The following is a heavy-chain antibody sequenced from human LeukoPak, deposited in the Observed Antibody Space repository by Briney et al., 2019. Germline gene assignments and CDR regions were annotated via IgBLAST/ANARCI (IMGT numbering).Heavy chain of an antibody. V-gene: IGHV3-74*01. CDR1: GFTFSSYW. Sequence: GGSLRLSCAASGFTFSSYWMHWVRQAPGKGLVWVSRINSDGSSTNYADSVKGRFTISRDNSKNTLYLQMNSLRAEDTAVYYCARVRDYYDSRGYYFEYFDHWGQGTLVTVSS. CDR2: INSDGSST. CDR3: ARVRDYYDSRGYYFEYFDH. D-gene: IGHD3-22*01. J-gene: IGHJ1*01.